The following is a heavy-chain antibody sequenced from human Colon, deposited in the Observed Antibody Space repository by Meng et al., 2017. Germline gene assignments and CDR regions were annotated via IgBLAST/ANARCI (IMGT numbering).Heavy chain of an antibody. Sequence: SETLSLTCTVSGASINIDGYYWSWIRQRPGKGLEWVGYIYHSGTTFYNPSLKSRVTISIDTSKNQFSLNLSSVTAADTAVYYCARDTVGATDAFDIWGQGTMVTVSS. CDR1: GASINIDGYY. CDR2: IYHSGTT. V-gene: IGHV4-31*03. J-gene: IGHJ3*02. CDR3: ARDTVGATDAFDI. D-gene: IGHD1-26*01.